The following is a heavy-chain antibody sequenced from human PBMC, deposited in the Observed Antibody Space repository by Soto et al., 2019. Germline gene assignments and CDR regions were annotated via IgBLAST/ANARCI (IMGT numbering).Heavy chain of an antibody. D-gene: IGHD1-26*01. Sequence: QVQLVQSGAEVRKPGASVKVSCKASGYTFNRHYIQWVRQAPGQGLEGMGMIDPSGGDTNYAKKFQGRVTLTSDTSTSTVYMELSSLRSEDTAVYYCAKRRWVGLTRSSFDYWGPGTLVIVSS. CDR3: AKRRWVGLTRSSFDY. V-gene: IGHV1-46*02. J-gene: IGHJ4*02. CDR2: IDPSGGDT. CDR1: GYTFNRHY.